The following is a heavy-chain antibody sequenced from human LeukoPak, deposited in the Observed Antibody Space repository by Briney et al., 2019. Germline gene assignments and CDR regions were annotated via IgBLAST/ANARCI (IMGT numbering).Heavy chain of an antibody. Sequence: AGGSLRLSCAASGFTFDDYAMHWVRQAPGKGLEWVSGISWNSGSIGYADSVKGRFTISRDNAKNSLYLQMNSLRAEVTALYYCATFYCSGGSCYSNYYYGMDVWGQGTTVTVSS. V-gene: IGHV3-9*01. D-gene: IGHD2-15*01. J-gene: IGHJ6*02. CDR3: ATFYCSGGSCYSNYYYGMDV. CDR1: GFTFDDYA. CDR2: ISWNSGSI.